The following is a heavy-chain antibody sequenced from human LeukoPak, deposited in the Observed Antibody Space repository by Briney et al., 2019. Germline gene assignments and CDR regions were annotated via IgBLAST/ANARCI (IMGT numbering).Heavy chain of an antibody. CDR3: AELGITMIGGV. D-gene: IGHD3-10*02. CDR1: GFTFSSYG. V-gene: IGHV3-48*04. J-gene: IGHJ6*04. Sequence: GGSLRVSCAASGFTFSSYGMHWVGQAPGKGLEGVSYISSSGSTISYADSVKGRFTISRDNAKNSLYLQMNSLRAEDTAVYYCAELGITMIGGVWGKGTTVTISA. CDR2: ISSSGSTI.